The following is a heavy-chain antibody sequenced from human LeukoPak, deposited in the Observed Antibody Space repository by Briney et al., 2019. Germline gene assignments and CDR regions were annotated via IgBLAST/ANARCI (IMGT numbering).Heavy chain of an antibody. Sequence: GGSLRLSCAASGFTFSSYEMSWVRQAPGKGLEWVSYISSSGSTIYYADAVKGRFTISRDNAKNSLYLQMNSLRAEDTAVYYCAELGITMIGGVWGKGTTVTISS. D-gene: IGHD3-10*02. V-gene: IGHV3-48*03. CDR1: GFTFSSYE. J-gene: IGHJ6*04. CDR3: AELGITMIGGV. CDR2: ISSSGSTI.